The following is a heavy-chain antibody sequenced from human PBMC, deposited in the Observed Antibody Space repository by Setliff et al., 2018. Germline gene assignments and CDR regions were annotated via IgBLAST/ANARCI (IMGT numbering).Heavy chain of an antibody. CDR3: ARSEGRRDGYNW. CDR2: LYYSGNT. D-gene: IGHD5-12*01. CDR1: GGFINNGDYN. V-gene: IGHV4-39*01. J-gene: IGHJ4*02. Sequence: SETLSLTCTVSGGFINNGDYNWGWVRQPPGEGLGCVGSLYYSGNTYYNASLRSRVTLSVDTSKSQFSLKLSSVTAADTAVYYCARSEGRRDGYNWWGQGTLVTVSS.